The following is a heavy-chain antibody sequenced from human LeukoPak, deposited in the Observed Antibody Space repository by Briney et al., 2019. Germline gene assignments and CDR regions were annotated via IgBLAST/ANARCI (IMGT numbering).Heavy chain of an antibody. CDR1: GGSIGSGGYS. CDR2: IYHSGST. V-gene: IGHV4-30-2*01. J-gene: IGHJ4*02. CDR3: ARAFLSYFDY. Sequence: PSETLSLTCAVSGGSIGSGGYSWSWIRQPPGKGLEWIGYIYHSGSTYYNPSLKSRVAISVDRSKNQFSLKLSSVTAADTAVYYCARAFLSYFDYWGQGTLVTVSS.